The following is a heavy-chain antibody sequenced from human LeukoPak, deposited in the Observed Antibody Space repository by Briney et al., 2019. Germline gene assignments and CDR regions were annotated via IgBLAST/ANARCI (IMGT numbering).Heavy chain of an antibody. CDR1: GYTFTSYD. D-gene: IGHD3-3*01. J-gene: IGHJ6*03. CDR2: MNPNSGNT. Sequence: ASVKVSCKASGYTFTSYDINWVRQATGQGLEWMGWMNPNSGNTNYAQKLQGRVTMTTDTSTSTAYMELRSLRSDDTAVYYCARDLLQANTIFGVDTYYYYYMDVWGKGTTVTVSS. V-gene: IGHV1-18*01. CDR3: ARDLLQANTIFGVDTYYYYYMDV.